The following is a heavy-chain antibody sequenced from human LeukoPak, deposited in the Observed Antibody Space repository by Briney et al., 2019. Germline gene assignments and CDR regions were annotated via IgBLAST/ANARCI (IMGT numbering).Heavy chain of an antibody. CDR2: VHHTGSA. J-gene: IGHJ6*02. D-gene: IGHD1-7*01. CDR3: ARDSWDYIAMDV. Sequence: SETLSLTCTVSGISLTTYYWSWVRQPPGKGLEWIGYVHHTGSADYNPSLKSRVSISLDMSKSQFSLMLTSATAADTAIYYCARDSWDYIAMDVWAQGPRSPSP. CDR1: GISLTTYY. V-gene: IGHV4-59*01.